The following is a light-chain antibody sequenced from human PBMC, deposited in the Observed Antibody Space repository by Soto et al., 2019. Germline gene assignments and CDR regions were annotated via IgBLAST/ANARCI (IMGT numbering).Light chain of an antibody. CDR3: QQYNNPRVP. J-gene: IGKJ3*01. Sequence: EIVMTQSPATLSVSPGERATLSCRASQSVSSNLAWYQQKPGQAPRLLIYGASTRATGIPARFSGSGSGTEFTLTISSLQSEDFAVYYCQQYNNPRVPFGPGTKVDLK. V-gene: IGKV3-15*01. CDR2: GAS. CDR1: QSVSSN.